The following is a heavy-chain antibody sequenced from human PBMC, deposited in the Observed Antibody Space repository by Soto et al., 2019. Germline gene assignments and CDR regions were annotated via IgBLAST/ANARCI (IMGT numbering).Heavy chain of an antibody. Sequence: ASVKVSCKASGYTLTSYGISWVRQAPGQGLEWMGWISAYNGNTNYAQKLQGRVTMTTDTSTSTAYMELRSLRSDDTAVYYCARARGVAAAGLYFDYWGQGTLVTVSS. D-gene: IGHD6-13*01. CDR3: ARARGVAAAGLYFDY. V-gene: IGHV1-18*01. CDR2: ISAYNGNT. J-gene: IGHJ4*02. CDR1: GYTLTSYG.